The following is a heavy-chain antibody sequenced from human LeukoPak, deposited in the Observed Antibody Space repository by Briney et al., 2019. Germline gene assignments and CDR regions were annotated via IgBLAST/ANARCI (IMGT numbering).Heavy chain of an antibody. V-gene: IGHV4-34*01. CDR2: INHSGST. CDR3: ARGWRSADY. CDR1: GGSFSGYY. J-gene: IGHJ4*02. D-gene: IGHD5-12*01. Sequence: SETLSLTCAVYGGSFSGYYWSWIRQPPGKGLEWIGEINHSGSTNYNPSLKSRVTISVDTSKNQFSLKLSSVTAADTAVYYCARGWRSADYWGQGTLVTVSS.